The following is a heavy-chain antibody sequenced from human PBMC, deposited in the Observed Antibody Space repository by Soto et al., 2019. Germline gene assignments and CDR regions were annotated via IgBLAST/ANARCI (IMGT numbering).Heavy chain of an antibody. J-gene: IGHJ5*02. D-gene: IGHD2-21*01. Sequence: PSETLSLTCTVSGGSMNSYYWTWVRQPPGKGLEWIGYVYDSGTSKYNASLESRITMSLDKSRNQFSLSLSYVTGADTAVYFCSCYFPLNKALETNAGCLDPWGHGTLVTVSS. V-gene: IGHV4-59*01. CDR1: GGSMNSYY. CDR2: VYDSGTS. CDR3: SCYFPLNKALETNAGCLDP.